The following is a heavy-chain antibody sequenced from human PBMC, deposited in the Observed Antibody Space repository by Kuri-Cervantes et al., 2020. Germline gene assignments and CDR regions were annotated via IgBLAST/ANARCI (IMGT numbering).Heavy chain of an antibody. V-gene: IGHV1-69*13. CDR3: ARDRGYYDSSGYLGHEFDY. D-gene: IGHD3-22*01. Sequence: SVKVSCKASGYTFTSYAMHWVRQAPGQRLEWMGGIIPIFGTANYAQKFQGRVTITADESTSTAYMELSSLRSEDTAVYYCARDRGYYDSSGYLGHEFDYWGQGTLVTVSS. CDR1: GYTFTSYA. J-gene: IGHJ4*02. CDR2: IIPIFGTA.